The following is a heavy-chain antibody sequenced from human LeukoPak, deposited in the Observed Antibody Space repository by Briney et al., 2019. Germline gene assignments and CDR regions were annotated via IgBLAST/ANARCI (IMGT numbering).Heavy chain of an antibody. D-gene: IGHD5-24*01. Sequence: GGSLRLPCAASGFTFSSYAMSWVHQAPGKGLQWVSAISGSGGSTYYADSVKGRFTISRDNSKNTLYLQMNSLRAEDTAVYYCAKWEMATSFDYWGQGTRVTVSS. V-gene: IGHV3-23*01. CDR3: AKWEMATSFDY. CDR2: ISGSGGST. CDR1: GFTFSSYA. J-gene: IGHJ4*02.